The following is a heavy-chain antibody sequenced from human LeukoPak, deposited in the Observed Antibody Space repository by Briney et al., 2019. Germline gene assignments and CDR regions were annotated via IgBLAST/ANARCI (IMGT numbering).Heavy chain of an antibody. CDR2: INPNSGGT. CDR3: ARGYYYDFWSGYVGAFDI. CDR1: GYTFTGYY. Sequence: SVKVSCKASGYTFTGYYMHWVRQAPGQGLEWMGWINPNSGGTNYAQKFQGRVTMTRDTSISTAYMELSRLRSDDTAVYYCARGYYYDFWSGYVGAFDIWGQGTMVTVSS. D-gene: IGHD3-3*01. J-gene: IGHJ3*02. V-gene: IGHV1-2*02.